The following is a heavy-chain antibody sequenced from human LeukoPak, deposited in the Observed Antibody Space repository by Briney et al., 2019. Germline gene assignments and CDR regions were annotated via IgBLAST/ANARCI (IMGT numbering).Heavy chain of an antibody. CDR1: GGTFSSYA. J-gene: IGHJ5*02. Sequence: ASVKVSCKASGGTFSSYAISWVRQAPGQGLEWMGGIIPVFGTANYAQKFQGRVTITADESTSTAYMELSSLRSEDTAVYYCARDRYCSSTSCKSHPMGYWFDPWGQGTLVTVSS. V-gene: IGHV1-69*13. D-gene: IGHD2-2*01. CDR2: IIPVFGTA. CDR3: ARDRYCSSTSCKSHPMGYWFDP.